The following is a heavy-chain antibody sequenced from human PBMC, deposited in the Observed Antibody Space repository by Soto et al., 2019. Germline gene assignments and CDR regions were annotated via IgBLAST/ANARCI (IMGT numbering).Heavy chain of an antibody. CDR1: GGSFSGYY. J-gene: IGHJ6*02. CDR2: INHSGST. D-gene: IGHD6-13*01. V-gene: IGHV4-34*01. Sequence: PSETLCLTCAVYGGSFSGYYWSWIRQPPGKGLEWIGEINHSGSTNYNPYLKSRVTISVDTYKNQFSLKLSSVTAADTAVYYCARGSAAAGSDYYYYGLDVWCQGPTVT. CDR3: ARGSAAAGSDYYYYGLDV.